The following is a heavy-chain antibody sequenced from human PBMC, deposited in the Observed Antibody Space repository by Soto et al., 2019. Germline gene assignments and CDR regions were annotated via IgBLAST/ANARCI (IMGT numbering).Heavy chain of an antibody. CDR1: GYTFTSYA. V-gene: IGHV1-3*01. D-gene: IGHD6-19*01. J-gene: IGHJ4*02. CDR3: ARDYSSGWYYFDY. Sequence: QVQLVQSGAEVKKPGASVKVSCKASGYTFTSYAMHWVRQAPGQRLEWMGWINAGNGNTQYSLKFQGRVTITRDTSASTAYMELSSLRSEDTAVYYCARDYSSGWYYFDYWGQGTLVTVSS. CDR2: INAGNGNT.